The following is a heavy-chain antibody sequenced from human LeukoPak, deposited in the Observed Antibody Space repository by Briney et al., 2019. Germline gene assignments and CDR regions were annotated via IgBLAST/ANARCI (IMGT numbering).Heavy chain of an antibody. V-gene: IGHV3-9*01. D-gene: IGHD3-22*01. CDR1: GFTFDDYA. CDR2: ISWNSGSI. CDR3: AKDIGDSSGPFDY. Sequence: PGGSLRLSCAASGFTFDDYAMPWVRQAPGKGLEWVSGISWNSGSIGYADSVKGRFTISRDNAKSSLYLQMNSLRAEDTALYYCAKDIGDSSGPFDYWGQGTLVTVSS. J-gene: IGHJ4*02.